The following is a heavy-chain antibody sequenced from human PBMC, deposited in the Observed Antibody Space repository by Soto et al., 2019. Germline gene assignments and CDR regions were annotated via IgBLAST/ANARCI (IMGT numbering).Heavy chain of an antibody. D-gene: IGHD3-22*01. J-gene: IGHJ4*02. V-gene: IGHV1-69*01. CDR1: GGTFSSYA. Sequence: QVQLVQSGAEVKKPGSSVKVSCKASGGTFSSYAISWVRQAPGQGLEWMGGIIPIFGTANYAQKFQGRVTITADESTSTAYMELSSLRSEDTAVYYCARDSNDSSGYYYEQVYWGQGTLVTVSS. CDR2: IIPIFGTA. CDR3: ARDSNDSSGYYYEQVY.